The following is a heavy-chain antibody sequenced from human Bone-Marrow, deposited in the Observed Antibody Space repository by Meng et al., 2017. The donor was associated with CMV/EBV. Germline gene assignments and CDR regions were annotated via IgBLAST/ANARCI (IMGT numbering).Heavy chain of an antibody. V-gene: IGHV1-3*01. D-gene: IGHD3-10*01. CDR3: ARAFITMVRGVTWFDP. CDR1: GSPLTSYA. Sequence: SGSPLTSYAMHWVRQAPGQRLEWTGWINAGNGNTKYSQKFQGRVTITRDTSASTAYMELSSLRSEDTAVYYCARAFITMVRGVTWFDPWGQGTLVTVSS. CDR2: INAGNGNT. J-gene: IGHJ5*02.